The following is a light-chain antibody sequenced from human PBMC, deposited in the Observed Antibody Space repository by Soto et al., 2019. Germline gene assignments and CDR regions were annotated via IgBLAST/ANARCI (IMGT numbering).Light chain of an antibody. CDR3: LSFDSSLSVV. V-gene: IGLV1-40*01. J-gene: IGLJ2*01. CDR1: SSNIGAGYD. Sequence: QSVLTQPPSVSGASGQRVTISCTGSSSNIGAGYDVHWYQQLPGRAPKLLIYGNTNRPSGVPDRFSGSKSGTSASLAITGLQAEDVADYYCLSFDSSLSVVFGGGTKLTVL. CDR2: GNT.